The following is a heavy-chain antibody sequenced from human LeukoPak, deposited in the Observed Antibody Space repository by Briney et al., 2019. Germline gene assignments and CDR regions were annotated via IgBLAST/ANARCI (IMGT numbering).Heavy chain of an antibody. J-gene: IGHJ3*02. CDR2: IYSGGST. CDR1: GFTVSSNY. Sequence: PGGSLRLSCAAPGFTVSSNYMSWVRQAPGKGLEWVSVIYSGGSTYYADSVKGRFTISRDNSKNTLYLQMNSLRAEDTAVYYCARAHHADAFDIWGQGTMVTVSS. CDR3: ARAHHADAFDI. V-gene: IGHV3-66*01.